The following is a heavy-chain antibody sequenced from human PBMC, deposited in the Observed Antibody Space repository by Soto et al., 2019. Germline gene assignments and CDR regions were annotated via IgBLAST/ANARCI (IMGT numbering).Heavy chain of an antibody. D-gene: IGHD6-25*01. CDR1: RYTFTNYV. CDR3: TRGGPAARLCFDN. CDR2: INAGDGNT. J-gene: IGHJ5*02. Sequence: QGHLVQSGADVKKPGASVHVSCKASRYTFTNYVIHWVRLAPGEWLEWMGWINAGDGNTRYSQKFQDRVTITMDTYSSTVYMKLTSLTSDDTAVYYCTRGGPAARLCFDNWGQGTLVTAAS. V-gene: IGHV1-3*01.